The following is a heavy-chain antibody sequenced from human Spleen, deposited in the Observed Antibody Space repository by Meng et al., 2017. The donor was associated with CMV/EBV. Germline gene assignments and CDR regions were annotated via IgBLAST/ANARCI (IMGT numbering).Heavy chain of an antibody. CDR3: ARQSTGWPRWIDP. V-gene: IGHV4-61*01. J-gene: IGHJ5*02. Sequence: SETLSLTCTVSGDSVSRGSYYWIWNRQPPGQGLEWIGHIYYSGSTNYNPSLKSRVTISVDTSKNQLSLRLSSVTAADTAVYYCARQSTGWPRWIDPWGQGTLVTVSS. D-gene: IGHD2-2*01. CDR2: IYYSGST. CDR1: GDSVSRGSYY.